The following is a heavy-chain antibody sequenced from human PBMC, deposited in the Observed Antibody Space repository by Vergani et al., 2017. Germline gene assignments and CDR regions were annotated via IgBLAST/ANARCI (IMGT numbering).Heavy chain of an antibody. CDR2: ISGSGGST. CDR3: AKLPAAKLTYDLDY. Sequence: EVQLLESGGGLVQPGGSLRLSCAASGFTFSSYAMSWVRQAPGKGLEWVSAISGSGGSTYYAESVKGQFTISRDNAKNTLYLQMNSLRAEDTAVYYCAKLPAAKLTYDLDYGGQGTLVTVSA. CDR1: GFTFSSYA. J-gene: IGHJ4*02. V-gene: IGHV3-23*01. D-gene: IGHD2-2*01.